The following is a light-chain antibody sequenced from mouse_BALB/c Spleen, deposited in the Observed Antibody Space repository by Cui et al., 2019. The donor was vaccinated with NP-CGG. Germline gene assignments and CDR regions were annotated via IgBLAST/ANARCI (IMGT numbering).Light chain of an antibody. Sequence: AVVPQASALTTSAGETVTLTCRSNTGAVTTSNYANWVQEKPDHLFTGLIGGTNNRPPGVPARFSGSLIGDKAALTITGAQTEDEAIYFCALWYSNHWVFGGGTKLTVL. J-gene: IGLJ1*01. CDR1: TGAVTTSNY. CDR3: ALWYSNHWV. V-gene: IGLV1*01. CDR2: GTN.